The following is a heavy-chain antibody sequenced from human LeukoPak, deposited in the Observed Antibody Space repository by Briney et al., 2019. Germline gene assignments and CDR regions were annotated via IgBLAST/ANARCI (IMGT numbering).Heavy chain of an antibody. D-gene: IGHD2-2*01. J-gene: IGHJ4*02. Sequence: PGRSLRLSCAASGFTFSSYGMHWVRQAPGKGLEYVSAISSNGDNTYYADSVQGRFSISRDNSKNTLYLQMSSLRAEDTAVYYCVKALAAADDRSSLVLVPAAPEYWGQGTLVIVSS. V-gene: IGHV3-64D*09. CDR2: ISSNGDNT. CDR1: GFTFSSYG. CDR3: VKALAAADDRSSLVLVPAAPEY.